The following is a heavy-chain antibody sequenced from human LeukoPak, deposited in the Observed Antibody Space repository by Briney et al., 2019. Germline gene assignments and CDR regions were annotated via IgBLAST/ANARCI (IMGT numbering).Heavy chain of an antibody. CDR1: GFTFDDYA. J-gene: IGHJ6*03. CDR2: ISWDGGST. D-gene: IGHD6-6*01. Sequence: GGSLRLSCAASGFTFDDYAMHWVRQAPGKGLEWVSLISWDGGSTYYADSVKGRFTISRDNSENSLYLQMNSLRAEDTALYYCAKDGYSSSSGYYYYYMDVWGKGTTVTVSS. V-gene: IGHV3-43D*03. CDR3: AKDGYSSSSGYYYYYMDV.